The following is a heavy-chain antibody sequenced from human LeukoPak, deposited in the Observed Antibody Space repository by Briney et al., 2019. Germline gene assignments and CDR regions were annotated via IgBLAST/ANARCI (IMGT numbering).Heavy chain of an antibody. CDR3: ARAPRGDGYNYAFDI. V-gene: IGHV4-59*01. CDR2: IYYSGST. J-gene: IGHJ3*02. D-gene: IGHD5-24*01. CDR1: GGSISSYY. Sequence: SETLSLTCTVSGGSISSYYWSWIRQPPGKGLEWTGYIYYSGSTNYNPSLKSRVTISVDTSKNQFSLKLSSVTAADTAVYYCARAPRGDGYNYAFDIWGQGTMVTVSS.